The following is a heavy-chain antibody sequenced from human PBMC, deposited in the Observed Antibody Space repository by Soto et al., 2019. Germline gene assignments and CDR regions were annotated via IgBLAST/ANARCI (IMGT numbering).Heavy chain of an antibody. CDR3: ARDRSYRIVQRHHYAMDV. V-gene: IGHV3-48*02. J-gene: IGHJ6*04. CDR2: ISSSSSTI. CDR1: GFTYSSYS. Sequence: GGSLRLSCAASGFTYSSYSMNWVRQAPGKGLEWVSYISSSSSTIYYADSVKGRFTISRDNAKNSLCLQMNRLRDEDTCVYYFARDRSYRIVQRHHYAMDVSGTAPTVTLSS. D-gene: IGHD1-1*01.